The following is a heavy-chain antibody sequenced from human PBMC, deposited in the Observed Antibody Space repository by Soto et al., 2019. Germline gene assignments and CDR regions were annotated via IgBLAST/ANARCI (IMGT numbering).Heavy chain of an antibody. J-gene: IGHJ4*02. V-gene: IGHV3-11*03. Sequence: KPEGSLRLTCVDPGFDLSDIHISWVRQAPGKGLEWISYISSSLGHTDYAESVKGRFTISRDTAKSSVFLEMSDLRSDDTAVYYCAANWNVGLNFWGQGTLVTVSS. D-gene: IGHD1-1*01. CDR3: AANWNVGLNF. CDR1: GFDLSDIH. CDR2: ISSSLGHT.